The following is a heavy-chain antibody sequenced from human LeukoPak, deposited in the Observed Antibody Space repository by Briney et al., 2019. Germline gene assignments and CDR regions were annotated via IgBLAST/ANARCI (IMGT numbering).Heavy chain of an antibody. Sequence: GGSLRLSCAASGFTFSSYSMNWVRQAPGKGLEWVSSISSSSSYIYYADSVKGRFTISRDNAKNSLHLQMNSLRAEDTAVYYCARERWAAGKLIVTRANWFDPWGQGTLVTVSS. CDR2: ISSSSSYI. J-gene: IGHJ5*02. V-gene: IGHV3-21*01. CDR3: ARERWAAGKLIVTRANWFDP. CDR1: GFTFSSYS. D-gene: IGHD6-13*01.